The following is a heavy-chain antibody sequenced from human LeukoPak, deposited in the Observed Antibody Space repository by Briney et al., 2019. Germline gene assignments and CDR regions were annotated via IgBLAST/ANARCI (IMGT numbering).Heavy chain of an antibody. CDR1: GFTLSSYE. CDR2: ISSSGSTI. Sequence: PGGSLRLSCAASGFTLSSYEMNWVRQAPGKGLEWVSYISSSGSTIYYADSVKGRFTISRDNAKNSLYLQMNSLRAEDTAVYYCARVLPRYYSGSYYNHWGQGTLVTVSS. D-gene: IGHD1-26*01. V-gene: IGHV3-48*03. J-gene: IGHJ4*02. CDR3: ARVLPRYYSGSYYNH.